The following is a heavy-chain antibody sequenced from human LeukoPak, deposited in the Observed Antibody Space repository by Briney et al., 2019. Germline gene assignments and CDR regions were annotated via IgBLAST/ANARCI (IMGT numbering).Heavy chain of an antibody. CDR1: GFTFSHHS. CDR3: ARDLDFAFDI. D-gene: IGHD2-2*03. Sequence: GSLRLSFEASGFTFSHHSGNWIRQAPGEGLELVSYITAGGRTMYNADSVKGRFTISRDNARNSLYLQMHSLRAEDTAVYYCARDLDFAFDIWGQGTVVTVS. J-gene: IGHJ3*02. CDR2: ITAGGRTM. V-gene: IGHV3-48*04.